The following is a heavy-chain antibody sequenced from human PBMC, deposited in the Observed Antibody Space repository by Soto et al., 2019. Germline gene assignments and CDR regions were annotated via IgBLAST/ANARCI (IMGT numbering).Heavy chain of an antibody. D-gene: IGHD6-13*01. Sequence: QVQLVQSGAEVKKPGASVKVSCKASGYTVTSYGISWVRQAPVQVLEWMGWISAYNGNTNYAQKLQGRVTMTTATSTSTAYMELRSLRSDDTAVYYCAREKSSSWYFGTKNWFDAWGQGTLVTVSS. CDR2: ISAYNGNT. J-gene: IGHJ5*02. V-gene: IGHV1-18*01. CDR3: AREKSSSWYFGTKNWFDA. CDR1: GYTVTSYG.